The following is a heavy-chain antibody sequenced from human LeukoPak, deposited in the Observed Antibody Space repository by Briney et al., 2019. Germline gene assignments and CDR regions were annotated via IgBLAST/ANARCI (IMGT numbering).Heavy chain of an antibody. Sequence: GASVKVSCKVSGYTLNELSMHWVRQAPGKGLEWMGSFDPEDGETIYAQKFQGRVTMTEDTSTDRAYMELSSLRSEDTAVYYCATDHPGVWNDARSGDAFDIWGQGTMVTVSS. D-gene: IGHD1-1*01. J-gene: IGHJ3*02. CDR2: FDPEDGET. V-gene: IGHV1-24*01. CDR1: GYTLNELS. CDR3: ATDHPGVWNDARSGDAFDI.